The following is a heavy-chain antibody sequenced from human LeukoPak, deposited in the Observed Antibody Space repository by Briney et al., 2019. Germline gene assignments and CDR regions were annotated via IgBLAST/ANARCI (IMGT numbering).Heavy chain of an antibody. V-gene: IGHV3-23*01. CDR2: ISGSGDDT. Sequence: GGSLRLSCAASGFTFSSYAMTWVRQAPGKGLEWVSSISGSGDDTYYADSVKGRFTVSRDNSKNTLYLQMNSLRAEDAAVYYCANVAVRDGNDYWGQGTLVTVSS. D-gene: IGHD3-10*01. J-gene: IGHJ4*02. CDR1: GFTFSSYA. CDR3: ANVAVRDGNDY.